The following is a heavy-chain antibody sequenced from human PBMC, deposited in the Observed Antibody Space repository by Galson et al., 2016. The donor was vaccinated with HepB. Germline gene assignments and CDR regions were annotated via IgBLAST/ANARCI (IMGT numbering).Heavy chain of an antibody. CDR2: INYSGST. CDR3: ARSDYFYDSSGHYLDAFDI. J-gene: IGHJ3*02. CDR1: GGSIITSSYY. D-gene: IGHD3-22*01. Sequence: SETLSLTCSVSGGSIITSSYYWGWIRQPPGKGLEWIGSINYSGSTYYNPSLKSRVTISVDTSKKEFSLKLSSVTAADTAVYYCARSDYFYDSSGHYLDAFDIWGQGTMVTVSS. V-gene: IGHV4-39*01.